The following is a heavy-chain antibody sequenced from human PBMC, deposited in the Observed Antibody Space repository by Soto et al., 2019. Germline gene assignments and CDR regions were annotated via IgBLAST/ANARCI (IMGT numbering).Heavy chain of an antibody. J-gene: IGHJ6*02. CDR3: ARLRFLGYYGMDV. V-gene: IGHV1-46*01. CDR2: INPNGGST. Sequence: ASVKVSCKASGYTFTSYYMHWVRQAPGQGLEWMGIINPNGGSTSYAQKFQGRVNMTRDTSTSAVFMALSRLRSEDTAVYYCARLRFLGYYGMDVWGQGTTVTVSS. D-gene: IGHD3-3*01. CDR1: GYTFTSYY.